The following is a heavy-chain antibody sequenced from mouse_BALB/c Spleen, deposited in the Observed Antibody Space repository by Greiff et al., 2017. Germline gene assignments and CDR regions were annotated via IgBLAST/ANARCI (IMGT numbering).Heavy chain of an antibody. CDR2: IYWDDDK. Sequence: QVTLKVSGPGILQPSQTLSLTCSFSGFSLSTSGMGVSWIRQPSGKGLEWLAHIYWDDDKRYNPSLKSRLTISKDTSSNQVFLKITSVDTADTATYYCARRARYGNYDYAMDYWGQGTSVTVSS. D-gene: IGHD2-10*02. CDR3: ARRARYGNYDYAMDY. J-gene: IGHJ4*01. V-gene: IGHV8-12*01. CDR1: GFSLSTSGMG.